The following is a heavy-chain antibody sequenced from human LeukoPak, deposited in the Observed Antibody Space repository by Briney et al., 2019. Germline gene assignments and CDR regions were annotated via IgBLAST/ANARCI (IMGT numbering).Heavy chain of an antibody. J-gene: IGHJ5*02. CDR2: IYYSGST. V-gene: IGHV4-38-2*02. CDR1: GYSISSAYY. CDR3: ARRRVRSTVTTFNWFDP. D-gene: IGHD4-17*01. Sequence: ASETLSLTCSVSGYSISSAYYWGWIRQPPGKGLEWIGSIYYSGSTYYNPSLKSRVTISVDTSKNQFYLKLSSVTAAETAVYYCARRRVRSTVTTFNWFDPWGQGTLVTVSS.